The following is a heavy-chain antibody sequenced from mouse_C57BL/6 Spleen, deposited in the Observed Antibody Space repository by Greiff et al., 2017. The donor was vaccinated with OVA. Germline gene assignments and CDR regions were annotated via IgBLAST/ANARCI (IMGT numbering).Heavy chain of an antibody. CDR1: GFTFSDYY. V-gene: IGHV5-16*01. CDR2: INYDGSST. CDR3: ARDRRESFFDY. J-gene: IGHJ2*01. Sequence: EVKLMESEGGLVQPGSSMKLSCTASGFTFSDYYMAWVRQVPEKGLEWVANINYDGSSTYYLDSLKSRFIISRDNAKNILYLQMSSLKSEDTATYYCARDRRESFFDYWGQGTTLTVSS.